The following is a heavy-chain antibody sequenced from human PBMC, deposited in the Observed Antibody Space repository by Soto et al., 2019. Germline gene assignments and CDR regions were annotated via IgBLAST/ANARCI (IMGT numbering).Heavy chain of an antibody. D-gene: IGHD2-21*01. V-gene: IGHV1-3*01. CDR1: GYTFTSYA. J-gene: IGHJ2*01. Sequence: QVQLVQSGAEVKKPGASVKVSCKASGYTFTSYAMHWVRQAPGQRLEWMGWINAGNGNTKYSQKFQGRVTITRDTSESTAYMELGSLRSEDTAVYYCARVPGYSIGDLWGRGTLVTVSS. CDR3: ARVPGYSIGDL. CDR2: INAGNGNT.